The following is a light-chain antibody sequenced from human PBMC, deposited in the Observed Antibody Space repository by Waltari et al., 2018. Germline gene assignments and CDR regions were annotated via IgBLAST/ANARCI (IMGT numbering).Light chain of an antibody. Sequence: QSALTQPASVSGSPGQSITISCTSDVGNYHLVSWYQQRPGTAPNLKIYGATKRPSGVSDRFSGSKSVNTASLTISGLQAEDEADYYCCTFTSSGTGVFGGGTKLTVL. CDR2: GAT. V-gene: IGLV2-23*01. CDR1: SDVGNYHL. CDR3: CTFTSSGTGV. J-gene: IGLJ2*01.